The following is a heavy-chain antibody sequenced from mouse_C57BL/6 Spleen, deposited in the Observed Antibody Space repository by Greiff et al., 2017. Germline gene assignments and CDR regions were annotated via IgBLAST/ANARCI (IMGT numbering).Heavy chain of an antibody. Sequence: QVQLKQPGAELVKPGASVKVSCKASGYTFTSYWMHWVKQRPGQGLEWIGRIHPSDSDTNYNQKFKGKATLTVDKSSSTAYMQLSSLTSEDSAVYYCAIEAYGKAFAYWGQGTLVTVSA. V-gene: IGHV1-74*01. D-gene: IGHD2-1*01. J-gene: IGHJ3*01. CDR1: GYTFTSYW. CDR2: IHPSDSDT. CDR3: AIEAYGKAFAY.